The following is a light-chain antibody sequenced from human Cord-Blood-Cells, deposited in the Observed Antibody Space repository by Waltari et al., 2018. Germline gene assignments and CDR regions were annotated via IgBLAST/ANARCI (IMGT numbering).Light chain of an antibody. Sequence: QSALTQPASVSGSPGQSITISCTGTSSDVGGYNYVSWYQQHPGKAPKLMICDVSKRPSGVSNRFSGSKSSNTASLTISGLQAEDEADYYCSSYTSSSTLVFGTGTKVTVL. CDR2: DVS. J-gene: IGLJ1*01. CDR3: SSYTSSSTLV. CDR1: SSDVGGYNY. V-gene: IGLV2-14*01.